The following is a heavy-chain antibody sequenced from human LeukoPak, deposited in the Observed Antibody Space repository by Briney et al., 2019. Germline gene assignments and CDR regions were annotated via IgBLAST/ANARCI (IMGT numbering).Heavy chain of an antibody. V-gene: IGHV3-53*05. CDR1: GFSVSSNY. CDR3: ARAMPGVREGYYYGMDV. J-gene: IGHJ6*01. Sequence: SRGSLRRYCAASGFSVSSNYMSWVRQAPGKGLEWVSIIYSGGSTYYADSVKGRFTISRDNSKNTLYLQMDSLRPEDTAIYYCARAMPGVREGYYYGMDVWAQGPTDSVSS. D-gene: IGHD3-10*01. CDR2: IYSGGST.